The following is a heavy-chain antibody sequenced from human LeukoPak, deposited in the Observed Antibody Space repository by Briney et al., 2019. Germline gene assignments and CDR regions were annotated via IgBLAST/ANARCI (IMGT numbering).Heavy chain of an antibody. D-gene: IGHD1-26*01. CDR3: ARDTSSLYFGFDP. CDR1: GFTFSSYA. Sequence: GGSLRLSCAASGFTFSSYAMSWVRQAPGKGLEWVSSISSSSSYIYYADSVKGRFTISGDTAKNSVYLQMDNLRVDDTAVYYCARDTSSLYFGFDPWGQGTLVTVSS. J-gene: IGHJ5*02. CDR2: ISSSSSYI. V-gene: IGHV3-21*06.